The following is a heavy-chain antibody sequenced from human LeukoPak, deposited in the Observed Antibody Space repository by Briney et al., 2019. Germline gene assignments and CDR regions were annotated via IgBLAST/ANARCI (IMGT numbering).Heavy chain of an antibody. D-gene: IGHD6-6*01. CDR2: IYYSGST. J-gene: IGHJ4*02. CDR1: GGSLSSYY. Sequence: PSETLSLTCTVSGGSLSSYYWSWIRQPPGKGLEWIGYIYYSGSTNYNPSLKSRVTISVDTSKNQFSLKLSSVTAADTAVYYCAREAHSSSPYFDYWGQGTLVTVSS. CDR3: AREAHSSSPYFDY. V-gene: IGHV4-59*01.